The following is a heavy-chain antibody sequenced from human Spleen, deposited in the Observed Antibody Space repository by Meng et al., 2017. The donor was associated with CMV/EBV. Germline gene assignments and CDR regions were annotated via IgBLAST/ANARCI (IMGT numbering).Heavy chain of an antibody. CDR1: GYTFTGYY. Sequence: GESLKISCKASGYTFTGYYMHWVRQAPGQGLEWMGWINPNSGGTNYAQKFQGRVTMTRDTSISTAYMELSRLRSDDTAVYYCARDITRYCSSTSCSDYWGQGTLVTVSS. V-gene: IGHV1-2*02. J-gene: IGHJ4*02. D-gene: IGHD2-2*01. CDR2: INPNSGGT. CDR3: ARDITRYCSSTSCSDY.